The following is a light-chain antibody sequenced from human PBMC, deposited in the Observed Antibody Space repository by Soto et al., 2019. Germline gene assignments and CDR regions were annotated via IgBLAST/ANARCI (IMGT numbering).Light chain of an antibody. CDR2: DAS. CDR1: QSVGSY. Sequence: EIVLTQSPATLSLSPGERATLSCRASQSVGSYLAWYQQRPGQAPRLLIYDASNRVAGIPARFSGSGSGTDFPLTISSLEPEDFAVYYCQQRSNWLLTFGGGTNIEIK. CDR3: QQRSNWLLT. V-gene: IGKV3-11*01. J-gene: IGKJ4*01.